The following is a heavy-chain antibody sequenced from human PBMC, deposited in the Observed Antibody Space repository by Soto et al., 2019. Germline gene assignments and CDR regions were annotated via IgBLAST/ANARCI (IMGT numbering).Heavy chain of an antibody. D-gene: IGHD3-3*01. V-gene: IGHV3-30*18. J-gene: IGHJ6*02. CDR1: GFTFSDYG. CDR3: AEDLRVTIFGVINPYYYYGMDV. Sequence: QVQLVESGGGVVQPGRSLRLSCAASGFTFSDYGMHWVRQAPGKGLEWVAVISYDGNSQYYADSVKGRFTISRVNSKNTLYLQMNSLRAEDTAVYYCAEDLRVTIFGVINPYYYYGMDVWGQGTTVTVSS. CDR2: ISYDGNSQ.